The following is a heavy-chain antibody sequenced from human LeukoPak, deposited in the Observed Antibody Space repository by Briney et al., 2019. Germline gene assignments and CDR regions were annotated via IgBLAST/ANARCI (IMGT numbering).Heavy chain of an antibody. J-gene: IGHJ5*02. CDR1: GYTFTGYY. CDR2: INPNSGGT. V-gene: IGHV1-2*02. Sequence: ASVKVSCKASGYTFTGYYMHWVRQAPGQGLEWMGWINPNSGGTNYAQKFQGRVTMTRDTSISTAYMELSRLRSDDTAVYYCARDLAIIAARPYNWFDPWGQGTLVTVSS. D-gene: IGHD6-6*01. CDR3: ARDLAIIAARPYNWFDP.